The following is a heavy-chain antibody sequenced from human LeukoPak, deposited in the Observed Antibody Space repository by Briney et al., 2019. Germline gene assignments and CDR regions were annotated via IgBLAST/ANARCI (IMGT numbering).Heavy chain of an antibody. CDR1: GFTFSSYA. CDR2: ISYDGSNK. CDR3: TRENYEKLDS. Sequence: GGSLRLSCAASGFTFSSYAMHWVRQAPGKGLEWVAVISYDGSNKYYADSVKGRFTISRDNSKNTLYLQINSLKTEDTAIYYCTRENYEKLDSWGQGTLVTVSS. D-gene: IGHD1-7*01. J-gene: IGHJ4*02. V-gene: IGHV3-30-3*01.